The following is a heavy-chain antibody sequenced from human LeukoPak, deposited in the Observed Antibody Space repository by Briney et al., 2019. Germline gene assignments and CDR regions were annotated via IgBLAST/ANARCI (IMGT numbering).Heavy chain of an antibody. D-gene: IGHD3-3*01. CDR1: GLTSNTYW. J-gene: IGHJ4*02. V-gene: IGHV3-74*01. CDR2: INGDGSSL. Sequence: GGSLRLSCAASGLTSNTYWMHWARQVPGKGLVWVARINGDGSSLSYADSVEGRFTISRVNAKNTLYLQMSSLRVEDTGVYYCARGVPYDSWSGPHYSDYWGQGTLVTVSS. CDR3: ARGVPYDSWSGPHYSDY.